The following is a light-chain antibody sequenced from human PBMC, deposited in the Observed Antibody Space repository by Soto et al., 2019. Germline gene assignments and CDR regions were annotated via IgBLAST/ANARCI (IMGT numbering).Light chain of an antibody. Sequence: AIQVTQSPSSLSASVGDRVTITCRASQGYRSDLGWYQQKPGKAPKLLIYDASTRATAIPARFSGSGSGTDFTLTISSLEPEDFAAYYCQQRNSWPLTFGGGTKVEIK. J-gene: IGKJ4*01. CDR3: QQRNSWPLT. CDR2: DAS. V-gene: IGKV1-13*02. CDR1: QGYRSD.